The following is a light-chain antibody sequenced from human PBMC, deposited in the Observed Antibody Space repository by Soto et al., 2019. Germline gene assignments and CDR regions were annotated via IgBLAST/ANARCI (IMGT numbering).Light chain of an antibody. J-gene: IGKJ1*01. V-gene: IGKV1-5*03. CDR3: QHYNSYSEA. CDR1: QTISSW. Sequence: DIKMTQSPSTLTGSVGDRVTITCRASQTISSWLAWYQQKPGKAPKLLIYKASTLKSGVPSRFSGSGSGTEFTLTISSLQPDDFATYYCQHYNSYSEALGQGTKVDIK. CDR2: KAS.